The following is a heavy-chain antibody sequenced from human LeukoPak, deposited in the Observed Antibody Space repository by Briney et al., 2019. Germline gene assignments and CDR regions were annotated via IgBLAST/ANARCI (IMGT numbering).Heavy chain of an antibody. CDR2: ISSGSSHI. J-gene: IGHJ4*02. CDR3: ARDFRTQLDGYSPPYRFDC. Sequence: GGSLRLACAASGFTFSTHSMSWVRQSPGKGLEWVSSISSGSSHIYYADSMQGRFTISRDNAKNSLFLQMNSLRVEDTALYYCARDFRTQLDGYSPPYRFDCWGQGALVTVSS. D-gene: IGHD5-24*01. CDR1: GFTFSTHS. V-gene: IGHV3-21*01.